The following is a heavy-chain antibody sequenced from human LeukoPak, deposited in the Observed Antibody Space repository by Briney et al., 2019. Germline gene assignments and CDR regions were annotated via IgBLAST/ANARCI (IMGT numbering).Heavy chain of an antibody. CDR3: ARAGYGSGSYYAVDV. J-gene: IGHJ6*02. CDR2: ISSSSSYI. V-gene: IGHV3-21*01. D-gene: IGHD3-10*01. CDR1: GFTFSSYS. Sequence: GGSLRLSCAASGFTFSSYSMNWVRQAPGKGLEWGSSISSSSSYIYYADSVKGRFTISRDNAKNSLYLQMNSLRAEDTAVYYCARAGYGSGSYYAVDVWGQGTTVTVSS.